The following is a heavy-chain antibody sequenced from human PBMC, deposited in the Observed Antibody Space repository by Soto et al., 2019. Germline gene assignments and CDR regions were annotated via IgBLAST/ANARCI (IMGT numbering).Heavy chain of an antibody. CDR2: ISYDGSNK. CDR1: GFTFSSYA. Sequence: QVQLVESGGGVVQPGRSLRLSCAASGFTFSSYAMHWVRQAPGKGLEWVAVISYDGSNKYYADSVKGRFTISRDNSKNTRYLQMNSLRAYDTAVYYCARDPLWGTAMVLWYFDLWGRGTLVTVSS. CDR3: ARDPLWGTAMVLWYFDL. V-gene: IGHV3-30-3*01. J-gene: IGHJ2*01. D-gene: IGHD5-18*01.